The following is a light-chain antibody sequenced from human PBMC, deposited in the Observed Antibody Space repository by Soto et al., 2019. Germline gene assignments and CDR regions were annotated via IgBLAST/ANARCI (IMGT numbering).Light chain of an antibody. V-gene: IGKV1-5*01. Sequence: DIQMTQSPSSLSVSVGDRVTITCRASQSIGGFLNWYQQKPGKAPKLLIYDASSLESGVPSRFSGSGSGTEYTLTISSLQPDDFATYYCQQYNSYPWTFGQGTKVDNK. CDR1: QSIGGF. J-gene: IGKJ1*01. CDR2: DAS. CDR3: QQYNSYPWT.